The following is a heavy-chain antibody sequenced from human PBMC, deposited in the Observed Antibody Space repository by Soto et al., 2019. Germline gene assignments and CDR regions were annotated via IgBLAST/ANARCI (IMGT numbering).Heavy chain of an antibody. V-gene: IGHV4-39*02. J-gene: IGHJ6*02. CDR3: AGDVDLGPGRGYSYGLEYYGMDV. Sequence: SETLSLTCTVSGGSISSSSYYWGWIRQPPGKGLEWIGTIDYSGSTYYIPSLKSRVTISVDTSKNQFSLKLTYVTAADTAVYYCAGDVDLGPGRGYSYGLEYYGMDVWGQGTTVTVSS. CDR1: GGSISSSSYY. CDR2: IDYSGST. D-gene: IGHD5-18*01.